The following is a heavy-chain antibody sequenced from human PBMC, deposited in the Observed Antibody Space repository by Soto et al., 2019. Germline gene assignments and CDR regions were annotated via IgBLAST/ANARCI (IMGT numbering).Heavy chain of an antibody. J-gene: IGHJ6*02. CDR3: AKDGPYGMDV. Sequence: QVQLVESGGGVVQPGGSLRLSCAASGFTFSSYGMHWVRQAPGKGLEWVAVISYDGSNKYYADSVKGRFTISRDNSKNTLYLQMNSLRAEDTAVYYCAKDGPYGMDVWGQGTPVTVSS. CDR1: GFTFSSYG. V-gene: IGHV3-30*18. CDR2: ISYDGSNK.